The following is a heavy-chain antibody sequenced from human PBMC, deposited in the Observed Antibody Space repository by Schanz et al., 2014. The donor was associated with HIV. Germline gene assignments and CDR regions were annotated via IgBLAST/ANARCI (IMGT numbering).Heavy chain of an antibody. D-gene: IGHD2-21*02. CDR3: ARGSSGGDSAAEYFRH. CDR1: GDSISSGGYY. Sequence: QVQLQESGPGLVKPSQTLSLTCTVSGDSISSGGYYWSWIRQHPGKGLEWIGYIYYSGNTYYNPSLKSRVAISVETSKTQFSLSLGSVTAADTAIYFCARGSSGGDSAAEYFRHWGQGTLVTVSS. J-gene: IGHJ1*01. CDR2: IYYSGNT. V-gene: IGHV4-31*03.